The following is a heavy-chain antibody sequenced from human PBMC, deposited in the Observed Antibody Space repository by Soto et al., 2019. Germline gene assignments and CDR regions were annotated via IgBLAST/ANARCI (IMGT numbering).Heavy chain of an antibody. J-gene: IGHJ4*02. Sequence: GGSLRLSCAASGFTFSSYSINWVRQAPGKGLEWVSSISSSSSYIYYADSVKGRFTISRDNAKNSLYLQMNSLRAEDTAVYYCARGDPRGLFYFDYWGQGTLVTVSS. V-gene: IGHV3-21*01. CDR2: ISSSSSYI. CDR3: ARGDPRGLFYFDY. CDR1: GFTFSSYS.